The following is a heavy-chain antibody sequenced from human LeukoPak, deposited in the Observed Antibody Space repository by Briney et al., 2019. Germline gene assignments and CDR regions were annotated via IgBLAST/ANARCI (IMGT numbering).Heavy chain of an antibody. CDR3: AREYYDNSGGEDAFDI. D-gene: IGHD3-22*01. J-gene: IGHJ3*02. Sequence: PGGSLRLSCAASGFTVSSNYMNWVRQAPGKGLEWVSVIYSGGSTFYADSVEGRFTISRDNSNNTLYLQMNSLRAEDTAMYYCAREYYDNSGGEDAFDIWGPGKMVTVSS. V-gene: IGHV3-53*01. CDR2: IYSGGST. CDR1: GFTVSSNY.